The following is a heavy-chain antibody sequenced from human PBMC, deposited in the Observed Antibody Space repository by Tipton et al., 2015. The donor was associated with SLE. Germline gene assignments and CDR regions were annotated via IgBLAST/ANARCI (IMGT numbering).Heavy chain of an antibody. CDR2: ITWDGGTT. V-gene: IGHV3-43D*03. J-gene: IGHJ6*03. CDR1: GFIFDDYV. D-gene: IGHD3-10*01. Sequence: SLRLSCAASGFIFDDYVMHWVRQTPGKGLEWVSLITWDGGTTYYADSVKGRFTISRDNSKNSLYLQMNSLRTEDTALYYCAKRTGTPNYYMDVWGKGTTVTVSS. CDR3: AKRTGTPNYYMDV.